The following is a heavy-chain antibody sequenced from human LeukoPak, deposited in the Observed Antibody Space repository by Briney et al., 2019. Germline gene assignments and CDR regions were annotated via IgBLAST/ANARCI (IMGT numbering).Heavy chain of an antibody. CDR1: GDSVSPYY. D-gene: IGHD2-2*01. CDR3: ARLKLGYDTRGAFDI. V-gene: IGHV4-59*02. J-gene: IGHJ3*02. Sequence: SETLSLTCAVSGDSVSPYYWSWIRQPPGKGLEWIGFIYYRGSTNYNPSLKSRVTMSVYSSKNEVSLKLRSVTAADTAIYYCARLKLGYDTRGAFDIWGHGTMATVSS. CDR2: IYYRGST.